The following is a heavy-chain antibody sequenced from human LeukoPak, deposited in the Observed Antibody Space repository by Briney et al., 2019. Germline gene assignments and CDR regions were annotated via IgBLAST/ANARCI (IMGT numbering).Heavy chain of an antibody. V-gene: IGHV3-30*18. CDR1: GFTFSSYG. CDR2: ISYDGSNK. J-gene: IGHJ6*03. Sequence: GGSLRLSCAAAGFTFSSYGMHWVRQAPDKGLEWVAVISYDGSNKYYADSVKGRFTISRDNSKNTLYLQMNSLRAEDTAVYYCAKAPGGADYYYMDVWGKGTTVTVSS. D-gene: IGHD3-16*01. CDR3: AKAPGGADYYYMDV.